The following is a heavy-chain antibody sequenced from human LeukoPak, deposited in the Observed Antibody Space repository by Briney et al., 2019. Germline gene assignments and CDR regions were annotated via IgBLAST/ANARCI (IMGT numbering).Heavy chain of an antibody. CDR3: ARDRPYCSGSSCYSGNWFDP. Sequence: GGSLRLSCAASGFTFSSYAMHWVRQAPGKGLEWVAVISYDGSNKYYADSVKGRFTISRDNSKNTLYLQMNSLRAEDTAVYYCARDRPYCSGSSCYSGNWFDPWGQGTLVTVSS. J-gene: IGHJ5*02. CDR2: ISYDGSNK. D-gene: IGHD2-15*01. V-gene: IGHV3-30-3*01. CDR1: GFTFSSYA.